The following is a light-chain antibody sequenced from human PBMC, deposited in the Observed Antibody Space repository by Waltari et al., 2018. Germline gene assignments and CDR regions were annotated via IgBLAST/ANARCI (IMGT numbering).Light chain of an antibody. V-gene: IGLV3-21*04. CDR2: YDS. CDR1: NIGTKS. J-gene: IGLJ3*02. Sequence: SYVLTQSPSVSVAPGETARISCGGTNIGTKSVHWFQQKPGQAPVVVLSYDSKRPSGIPERFSGSKSGNTATLTLSRVEAGDEADYYCQVWNSNYDPWVFGGGTKLTVL. CDR3: QVWNSNYDPWV.